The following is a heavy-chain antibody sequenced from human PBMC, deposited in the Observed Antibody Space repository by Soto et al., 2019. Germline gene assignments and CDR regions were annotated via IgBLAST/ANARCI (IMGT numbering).Heavy chain of an antibody. D-gene: IGHD5-18*01. V-gene: IGHV4-59*01. J-gene: IGHJ6*02. CDR1: GGSISSYY. Sequence: PSETLSLTCTVSGGSISSYYWSWIRQPPGKGLEWIGYIYYSGSTNYNPSLKSRVTISVDTSKNQFSLKLSSVTAADTAVYYCARDSLPYTASGVYYYGMDVWGQGTTVTVSS. CDR2: IYYSGST. CDR3: ARDSLPYTASGVYYYGMDV.